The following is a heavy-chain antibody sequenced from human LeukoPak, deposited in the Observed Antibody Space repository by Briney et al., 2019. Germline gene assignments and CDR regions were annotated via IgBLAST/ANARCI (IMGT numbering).Heavy chain of an antibody. J-gene: IGHJ4*02. CDR2: IYPGDSDT. V-gene: IGHV5-51*01. Sequence: GESLKISCKGSGYSFTSYWIGWARQMPGKGLEWMGIIYPGDSDTRYSPSFQGQVTISADKSISTAYLQWSSLKASDTAMYYCARQGYGPGSYHAAFDYWGQGTLVTVSS. CDR3: ARQGYGPGSYHAAFDY. CDR1: GYSFTSYW. D-gene: IGHD3-10*01.